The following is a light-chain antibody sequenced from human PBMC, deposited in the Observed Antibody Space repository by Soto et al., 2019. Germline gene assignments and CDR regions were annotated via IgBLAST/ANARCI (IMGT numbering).Light chain of an antibody. V-gene: IGKV3-11*01. CDR1: QGISRK. CDR3: QQRSNWPPFT. J-gene: IGKJ5*01. Sequence: IVMTQSPATLSVAPGERVTFSCRASQGISRKVAWYQHKPGQAPRLLIYDASNRATDIPARFSGSGSGTDFTLTISSLEPEDFAVYYCQQRSNWPPFTFGQGTRLEI. CDR2: DAS.